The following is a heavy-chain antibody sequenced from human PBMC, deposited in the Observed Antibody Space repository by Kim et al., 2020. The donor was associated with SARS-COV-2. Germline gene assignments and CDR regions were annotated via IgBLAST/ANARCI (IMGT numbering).Heavy chain of an antibody. J-gene: IGHJ4*02. V-gene: IGHV3-72*01. D-gene: IGHD1-26*01. CDR2: TKSKAYSYVT. CDR3: ARIRGSYGE. CDR1: GFTSSDHF. Sequence: GGSLILSCAASGFTSSDHFIDWVRQAPGKGLEWLGRTKSKAYSYVTEYAASVKGRFTISREDSKNSVYLQMNSLKTEDTAVYYCARIRGSYGEWGQGTLVTVAS.